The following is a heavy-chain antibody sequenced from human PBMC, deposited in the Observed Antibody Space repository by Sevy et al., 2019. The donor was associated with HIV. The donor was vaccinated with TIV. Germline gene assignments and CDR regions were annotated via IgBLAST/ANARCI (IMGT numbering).Heavy chain of an antibody. J-gene: IGHJ4*02. CDR3: AKDRASYSTYYFDY. Sequence: GGSLRLSCAVSGFTFNIYAMSWVRQTPGKGLEWLSGISDRGDTTYYADSVKGRFTISRDNSKNTLFLQMNSLRADDTAVYYCAKDRASYSTYYFDYWGQGTLVTVSS. V-gene: IGHV3-23*01. CDR1: GFTFNIYA. D-gene: IGHD2-15*01. CDR2: ISDRGDTT.